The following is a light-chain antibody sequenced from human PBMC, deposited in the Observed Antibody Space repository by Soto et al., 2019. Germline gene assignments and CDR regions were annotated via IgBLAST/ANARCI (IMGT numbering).Light chain of an antibody. J-gene: IGKJ2*01. CDR1: QNIRSS. V-gene: IGKV3-15*01. CDR2: DAS. Sequence: EVGMTHSAASLSAYPEERVTLSCRASQNIRSSLAWYQQRPGQAPRLLIYDASTRATGIPPRFSGGGSGTEFTVTISSLQSEDFAIYYCQQYDIWPPYTFGQGTKVDIK. CDR3: QQYDIWPPYT.